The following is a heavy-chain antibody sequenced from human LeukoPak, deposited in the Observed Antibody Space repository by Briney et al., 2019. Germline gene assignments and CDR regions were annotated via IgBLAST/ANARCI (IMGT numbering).Heavy chain of an antibody. CDR1: GGSISSGGYS. CDR2: IYHSGST. CDR3: ARSTMVRGVIIPSFGE. D-gene: IGHD3-10*01. J-gene: IGHJ4*02. V-gene: IGHV4-30-2*01. Sequence: PSETLSLTCAVSGGSISSGGYSWSWIRQPPGKGLEWIGYIYHSGSTYYNPSLKSRVTISVDRSKNQFSLKLSSVTAADTAVYYCARSTMVRGVIIPSFGEWGQGTLVTVSS.